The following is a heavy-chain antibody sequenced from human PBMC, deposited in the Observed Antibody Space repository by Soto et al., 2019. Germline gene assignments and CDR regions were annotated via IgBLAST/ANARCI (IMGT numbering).Heavy chain of an antibody. CDR2: ISYDGSNK. Sequence: QVPLVESGGGVVQPGRSLRLSCAASGFTFSNYGMHWVRQAPGKGLEWVAVISYDGSNKNYADSVKGRFTISRDNSKNTLYLQMNSLRAEDTAVYYCAKSGDRYYYDSSGYPTAPFDYWGQGTLVTVSS. J-gene: IGHJ4*02. D-gene: IGHD3-22*01. V-gene: IGHV3-30*18. CDR1: GFTFSNYG. CDR3: AKSGDRYYYDSSGYPTAPFDY.